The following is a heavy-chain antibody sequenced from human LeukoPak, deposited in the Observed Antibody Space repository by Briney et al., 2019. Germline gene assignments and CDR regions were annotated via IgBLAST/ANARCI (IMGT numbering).Heavy chain of an antibody. CDR3: ARDRNEGFDY. J-gene: IGHJ4*02. D-gene: IGHD1-1*01. CDR2: IYHSGST. V-gene: IGHV4-38-2*02. CDR1: GYSISSGYC. Sequence: SETLSLTCTVSGYSISSGYCWGWIRQPPGKGLEWIGYIYHSGSTYYNPSLKSRVTISVDRSKNQFSLKLSSVTAADTAVYYCARDRNEGFDYWGQGTLVTVSS.